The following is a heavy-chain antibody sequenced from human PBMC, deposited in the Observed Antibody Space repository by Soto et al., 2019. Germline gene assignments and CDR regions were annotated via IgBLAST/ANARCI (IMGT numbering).Heavy chain of an antibody. CDR1: GGSISSYY. J-gene: IGHJ4*02. V-gene: IGHV4-59*08. CDR3: AGGSGSYYQKVDY. CDR2: IYYSGST. Sequence: QVQLQESGPGLVKPSETLSLTCTVSGGSISSYYWSWIRQPPGKGLEWIGYIYYSGSTNYNPSLKNRVTISVDTSKNQFSLKLSSVTAADTAVYYCAGGSGSYYQKVDYWGQGTLVTVSS. D-gene: IGHD3-10*01.